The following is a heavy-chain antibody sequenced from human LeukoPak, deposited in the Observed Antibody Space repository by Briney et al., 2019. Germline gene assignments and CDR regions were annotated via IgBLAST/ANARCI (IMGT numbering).Heavy chain of an antibody. CDR1: RGFFSRGNYY. CDR2: IYNSGST. Sequence: SETLSLTCTVSRGFFSRGNYYWSWIRPPAGKGLEWVGRIYNSGSTNYNPSLGSLVTMSLDTSRNQFFLELNSGTAADTAVYNCATSRAELWGRGTLVTVSS. V-gene: IGHV4-61*02. J-gene: IGHJ2*01. CDR3: ATSRAEL. D-gene: IGHD2-2*01.